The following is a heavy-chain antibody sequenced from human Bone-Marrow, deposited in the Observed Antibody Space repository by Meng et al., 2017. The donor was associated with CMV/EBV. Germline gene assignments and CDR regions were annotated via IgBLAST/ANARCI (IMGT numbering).Heavy chain of an antibody. CDR2: INWNGGST. CDR3: ARDLGDFYYYGMDV. J-gene: IGHJ6*02. CDR1: GFTFDDYG. V-gene: IGHV3-20*04. Sequence: GESLKISCAASGFTFDDYGMSWVRQAPGKGLEWVSGINWNGGSTGYADSVKGRFTISRDNAKNSLYLQMNSLRAEDTAVYYCARDLGDFYYYGMDVWGQGTTVTVSS.